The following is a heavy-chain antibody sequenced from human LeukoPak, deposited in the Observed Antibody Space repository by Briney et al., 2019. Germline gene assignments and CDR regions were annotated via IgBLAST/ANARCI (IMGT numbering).Heavy chain of an antibody. V-gene: IGHV3-23*01. CDR3: AKHWSYCSTTSCFFNYYYYYMDV. J-gene: IGHJ6*03. Sequence: GGSLRLSCAASGFTFSAYGMSWVRQSPRKGLEWVSGVSGADGSTYYADSVKGRFTISRDNSKSTLYLQMNNLRAEDTAVYYCAKHWSYCSTTSCFFNYYYYYMDVWGKGTTVTVSS. CDR1: GFTFSAYG. CDR2: VSGADGST. D-gene: IGHD2-2*01.